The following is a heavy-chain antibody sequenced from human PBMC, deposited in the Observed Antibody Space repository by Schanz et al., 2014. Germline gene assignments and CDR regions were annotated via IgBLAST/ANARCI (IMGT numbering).Heavy chain of an antibody. V-gene: IGHV3-33*08. Sequence: QVQLVESGGGVVRPGRSLRLSCAASAFIFRSYSMHWVRQAPGKGLEWVALIRYDGSNEYYADSVKGRFTISRDNPKKTLYLQMNSLRAEDTTVYYCARDHQWLARYYMDVWGKGTTVTVSS. D-gene: IGHD6-19*01. CDR2: IRYDGSNE. CDR3: ARDHQWLARYYMDV. J-gene: IGHJ6*03. CDR1: AFIFRSYS.